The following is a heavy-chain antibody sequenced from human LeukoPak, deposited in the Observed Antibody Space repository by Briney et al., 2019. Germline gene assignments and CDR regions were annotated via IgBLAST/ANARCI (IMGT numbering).Heavy chain of an antibody. J-gene: IGHJ4*02. CDR2: IKGDGSEK. D-gene: IGHD2-15*01. CDR3: ARAGTSHLLYYFDY. Sequence: GGSLRLSCAASGFTFSSYWMSWVRQAPGKGLEWVAKIKGDGSEKYYVDSVKGRFTISRDNAKNSLYLQMNSLRAEDTAVYYCARAGTSHLLYYFDYWGQGTLVTVSS. V-gene: IGHV3-7*01. CDR1: GFTFSSYW.